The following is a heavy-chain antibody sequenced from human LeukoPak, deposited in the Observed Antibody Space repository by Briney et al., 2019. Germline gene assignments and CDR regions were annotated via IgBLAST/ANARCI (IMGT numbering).Heavy chain of an antibody. CDR1: GFTFSSYG. CDR3: STTVTKGAFDI. V-gene: IGHV3-33*01. J-gene: IGHJ3*02. CDR2: IWYDGSNK. Sequence: GGSLRLSCAASGFTFSSYGMHWVRQAPGKGLEWVAVIWYDGSNKYYADSVKGRFTISRDNSKNTLYLQMNSLRAEDTAVYYCSTTVTKGAFDIWGQGTMVTVSS. D-gene: IGHD4-17*01.